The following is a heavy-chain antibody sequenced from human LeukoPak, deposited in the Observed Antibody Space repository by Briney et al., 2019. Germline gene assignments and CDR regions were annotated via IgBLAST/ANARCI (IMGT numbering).Heavy chain of an antibody. D-gene: IGHD6-19*01. Sequence: GGSLRLSCAASGFTFTTYWIHWIRQAPGKGLEWVANMKTDGSGKYYVDSVKGRFTISRDNTKNSVYLQMNSLRVEDTAVYYCVLGSGWHDSYWGQGTLVTVSS. CDR3: VLGSGWHDSY. J-gene: IGHJ4*02. CDR2: MKTDGSGK. CDR1: GFTFTTYW. V-gene: IGHV3-7*03.